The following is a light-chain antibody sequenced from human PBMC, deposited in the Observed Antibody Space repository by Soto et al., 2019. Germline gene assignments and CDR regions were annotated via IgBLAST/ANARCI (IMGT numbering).Light chain of an antibody. V-gene: IGKV2-28*01. CDR1: QSPLHSNGYNY. J-gene: IGKJ4*01. CDR3: MQALQTPLT. CDR2: LGS. Sequence: NVMTQAPLSLPVTPGEPASISFRASQSPLHSNGYNYLDWYLQKPGQSPQLLIYLGSNRASGVPDRFSGSGSGTDFTLKISRVEAEDVGVYYCMQALQTPLTFGGGTKVEIK.